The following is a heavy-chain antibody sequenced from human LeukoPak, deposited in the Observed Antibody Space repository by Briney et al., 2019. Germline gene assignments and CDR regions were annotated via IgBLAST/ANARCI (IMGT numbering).Heavy chain of an antibody. V-gene: IGHV4-39*07. CDR2: IYPSGGT. CDR1: RGSISSNSFY. D-gene: IGHD3-3*01. CDR3: ARAPVTIFGVVIDEAHYFDY. Sequence: PSETLSLTCAVSRGSISSNSFYWGWIRQPPGKGREWIVCIYPSGGTYYNPSLKSRSTLSVDTSKNQCSLKLSSVTAADTAEYYSARAPVTIFGVVIDEAHYFDYWGQGTLVTVSS. J-gene: IGHJ4*02.